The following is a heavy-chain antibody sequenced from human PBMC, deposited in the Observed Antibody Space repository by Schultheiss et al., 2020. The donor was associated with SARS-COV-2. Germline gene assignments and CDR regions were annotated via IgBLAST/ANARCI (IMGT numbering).Heavy chain of an antibody. CDR1: GFTFSSYT. J-gene: IGHJ5*02. CDR3: AKAPSIGWDWFDP. V-gene: IGHV3-21*04. Sequence: GVLKISCAASGFTFSSYTMSWVRQAPGKGLEWVSSINPSSGYIFYADSVKGRFTISRDNAKNSLYLQMNSLRAEDTAVYYCAKAPSIGWDWFDPWGQGTLVTVSS. D-gene: IGHD6-19*01. CDR2: INPSSGYI.